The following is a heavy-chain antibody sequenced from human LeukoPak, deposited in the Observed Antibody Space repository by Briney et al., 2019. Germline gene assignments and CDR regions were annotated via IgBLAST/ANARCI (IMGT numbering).Heavy chain of an antibody. CDR1: GGSLSDYY. CDR2: IYYSGST. D-gene: IGHD4-11*01. CDR3: ARLRGNYFPDY. V-gene: IGHV4-59*01. Sequence: PSETLSLTCAVSGGSLSDYYGPWIRQPPGKGLEWIGYIYYSGSTNYNPSLKSRLTISVDTSKNQVSLKLSSVTAADTAVYYCARLRGNYFPDYWGQGTLVTVSS. J-gene: IGHJ4*02.